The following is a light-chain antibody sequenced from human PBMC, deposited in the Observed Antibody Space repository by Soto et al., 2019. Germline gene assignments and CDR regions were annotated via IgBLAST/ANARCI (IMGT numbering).Light chain of an antibody. Sequence: EIVLTQSPGTLSLSPGERATLSCRASQSVSGSSLAWYQQRLGQAPRLLIYDASSRATGIPDRFSGSEAGTDFTLTISRLEPEDFAVYYCQQHGSGPWTFGQGTKVEVK. CDR3: QQHGSGPWT. CDR1: QSVSGSS. J-gene: IGKJ1*01. CDR2: DAS. V-gene: IGKV3-20*01.